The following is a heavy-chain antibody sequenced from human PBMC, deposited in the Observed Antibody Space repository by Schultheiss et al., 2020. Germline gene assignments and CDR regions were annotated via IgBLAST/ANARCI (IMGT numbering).Heavy chain of an antibody. D-gene: IGHD6-13*01. Sequence: SETLSLTCAVYGGSFSGYYWSWIRQPPGKGLEWIGEINHSGSTNYNPSLKSRVTISVDTSKNQFSLKLNSVTAADTSVYYCARVGGIAAAIDYWGQGTLVTVSS. CDR2: INHSGST. V-gene: IGHV4-34*01. CDR3: ARVGGIAAAIDY. CDR1: GGSFSGYY. J-gene: IGHJ4*02.